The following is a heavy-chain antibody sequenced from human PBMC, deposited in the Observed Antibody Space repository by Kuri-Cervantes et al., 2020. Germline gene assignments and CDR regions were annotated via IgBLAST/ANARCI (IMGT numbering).Heavy chain of an antibody. CDR1: GYTFTGFH. J-gene: IGHJ3*02. D-gene: IGHD5-24*01. Sequence: ASVKVSCKASGYTFTGFHMHWVRQAPGQGLEWMGWINTYNVNTNYAQKLQGRVTMTTDTSTSTAYMELRSLRSDDTAVYYCARDCRPSRAPSNDAYDIWGQGTMVTVSS. V-gene: IGHV1-18*04. CDR3: ARDCRPSRAPSNDAYDI. CDR2: INTYNVNT.